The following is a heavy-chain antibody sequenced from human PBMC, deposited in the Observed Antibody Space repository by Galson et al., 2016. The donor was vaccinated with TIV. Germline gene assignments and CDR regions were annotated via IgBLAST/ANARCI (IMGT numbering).Heavy chain of an antibody. Sequence: SLRLSCAGSGIIVSDNYISWVRQAPGKGLEWVSTIYSGGDTYFADSVKGRFTISRDDSKNTVYLQMNSLRAEDTAVYYCGRGNPPSTDTDYWGQGTQVTVSS. J-gene: IGHJ4*02. CDR1: GIIVSDNY. D-gene: IGHD1-1*01. V-gene: IGHV3-66*01. CDR2: IYSGGDT. CDR3: GRGNPPSTDTDY.